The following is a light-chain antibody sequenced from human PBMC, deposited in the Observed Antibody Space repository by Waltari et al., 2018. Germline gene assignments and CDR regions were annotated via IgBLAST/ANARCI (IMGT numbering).Light chain of an antibody. CDR1: SSNIGSQT. Sequence: QSVLTQPPSASGTPGLRVTISCSGGSSNIGSQTVNWFQQFPGTAPKLLIYNDNQRPSGVPDRFAGSKSGTSASLAISGRQSEDEAYYYCGTWDDSLNERVFGGGTKVTVL. CDR2: NDN. V-gene: IGLV1-44*01. CDR3: GTWDDSLNERV. J-gene: IGLJ3*02.